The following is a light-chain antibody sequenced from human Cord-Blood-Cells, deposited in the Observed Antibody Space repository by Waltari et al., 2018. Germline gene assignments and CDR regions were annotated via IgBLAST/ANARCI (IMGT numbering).Light chain of an antibody. V-gene: IGKV3-20*01. Sequence: EIVLTQSPGTLSLSPGESATLSCRASQSVSSSYLAWYQQRRVQAPRLLIYGASSRATSIPDRFSGSGSGTDFTVTISRLEPEDFAVYCGQEYGSSAPYTLGQGTKLGIK. J-gene: IGKJ2*01. CDR1: QSVSSSY. CDR2: GAS. CDR3: QEYGSSAPYT.